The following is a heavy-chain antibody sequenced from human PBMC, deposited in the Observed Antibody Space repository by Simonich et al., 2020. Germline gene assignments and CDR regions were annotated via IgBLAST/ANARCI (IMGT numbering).Heavy chain of an antibody. CDR1: GGSISSSSYY. D-gene: IGHD6-13*01. CDR2: IYESGST. V-gene: IGHV4-39*01. Sequence: QLQLQESGPGLVKPSETLSLTCTVSGGSISSSSYYWGWIRQPPGKGLEWIGSIYESGSTYYNPSLKSRVTISVDTSKNQFSLKLSSVTAADTAVYYCARHAGFAFDIWGQGTMVTVSS. J-gene: IGHJ3*02. CDR3: ARHAGFAFDI.